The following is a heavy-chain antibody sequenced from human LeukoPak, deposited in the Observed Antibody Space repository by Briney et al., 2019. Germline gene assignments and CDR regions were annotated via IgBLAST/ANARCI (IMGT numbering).Heavy chain of an antibody. J-gene: IGHJ4*02. CDR3: ARDRGLGELSLYLDY. D-gene: IGHD3-16*02. CDR1: GVTFSDYY. CDR2: IYSGGST. Sequence: PGGSLRLSCAASGVTFSDYYMSWVRQAPGKGLEWVSVIYSGGSTYYADSVKGRFTISRDNSKNTLYLQMNSLRAEDTAVYYCARDRGLGELSLYLDYWGQGTLVTVSS. V-gene: IGHV3-53*01.